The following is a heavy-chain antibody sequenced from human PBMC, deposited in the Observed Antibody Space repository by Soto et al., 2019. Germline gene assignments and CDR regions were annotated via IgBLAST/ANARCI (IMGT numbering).Heavy chain of an antibody. V-gene: IGHV4-34*01. CDR1: GGSFSGYY. CDR2: INHSGST. D-gene: IGHD2-15*01. J-gene: IGHJ4*02. Sequence: SETLSLTCAVYGGSFSGYYWSWIRQPPGKGLEWIGEINHSGSTNYNPSLKSRVTISVDTSKNQFSLKLSSVTAADTAVYYCARWADCSGGSCYSKFATFDYWGQGTLVTVSS. CDR3: ARWADCSGGSCYSKFATFDY.